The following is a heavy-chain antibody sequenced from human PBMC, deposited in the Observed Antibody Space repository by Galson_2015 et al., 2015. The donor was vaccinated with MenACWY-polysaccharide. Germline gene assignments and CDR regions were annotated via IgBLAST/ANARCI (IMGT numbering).Heavy chain of an antibody. J-gene: IGHJ5*02. D-gene: IGHD2-2*01. CDR3: ARGFTTEYCTSTSRYQYWFDP. CDR1: GFTFSSYW. CDR2: INRDGSST. V-gene: IGHV3-74*01. Sequence: SLRLSCAASGFTFSSYWMYWVRQAPGKGLVWVAHINRDGSSTSYADPVKGRFTISRDNAKNMLYLQMNSLRAEDTAVYYCARGFTTEYCTSTSRYQYWFDPWGQGTLVTVSS.